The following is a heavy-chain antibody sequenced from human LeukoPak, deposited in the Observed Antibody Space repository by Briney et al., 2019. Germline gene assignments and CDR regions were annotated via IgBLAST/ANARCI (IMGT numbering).Heavy chain of an antibody. D-gene: IGHD1-26*01. CDR3: ARDPYSGSYGPYYYYYMDV. J-gene: IGHJ6*03. CDR2: INGDGTST. CDR1: GFIFNTYW. V-gene: IGHV3-74*03. Sequence: PGGSLRLSCEASGFIFNTYWIYWVRQAPGKGLEWVSRINGDGTSTMYADSVRGRFTVSRDNAKNSLYLQMDSLRVEDTAVYYCARDPYSGSYGPYYYYYMDVWGEGTTVTISS.